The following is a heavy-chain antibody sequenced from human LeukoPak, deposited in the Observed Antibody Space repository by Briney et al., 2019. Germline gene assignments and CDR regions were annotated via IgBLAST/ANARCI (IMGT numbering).Heavy chain of an antibody. V-gene: IGHV3-23*01. CDR2: ISDIGLST. CDR1: GFIFNSYA. D-gene: IGHD2/OR15-2a*01. CDR3: ARISLRAFDV. Sequence: GGSLRLSCTASGFIFNSYAMSWVRQAPGKGLEWVSTISDIGLSTYYADSVKGRLTISRDNSKNTLSLLLSSLRADDTAIYYCARISLRAFDVWGQGTTVTVSS. J-gene: IGHJ3*01.